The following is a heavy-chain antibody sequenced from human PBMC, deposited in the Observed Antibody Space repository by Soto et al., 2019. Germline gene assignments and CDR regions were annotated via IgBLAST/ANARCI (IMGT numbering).Heavy chain of an antibody. CDR2: INHSGST. Sequence: SETLSLTCAVYGGSFSGYYWSWIRQPPGKGLEWIGEINHSGSTNYNPSLKSRVTISVDTSKNQFSLKLSSVTAADTAVYYCARGVSGYSYVWGRGTLVTVSS. CDR3: ARGVSGYSYV. J-gene: IGHJ4*02. D-gene: IGHD5-18*01. CDR1: GGSFSGYY. V-gene: IGHV4-34*01.